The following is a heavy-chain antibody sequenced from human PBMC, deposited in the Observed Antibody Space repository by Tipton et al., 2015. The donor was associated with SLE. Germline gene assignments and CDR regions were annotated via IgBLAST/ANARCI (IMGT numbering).Heavy chain of an antibody. Sequence: GSLRLSCAASGFTFDGYAMHWVRQAPGKGLEWVSLINWDGGSTYYADSVKGRFTISRDNSKNSLYLQMNSLRAEDTALYYCAREIGISGLVGGGGYYYYGMDVWGQGTTVTVSS. CDR1: GFTFDGYA. V-gene: IGHV3-43D*04. D-gene: IGHD6-19*01. CDR3: AREIGISGLVGGGGYYYYGMDV. CDR2: INWDGGST. J-gene: IGHJ6*02.